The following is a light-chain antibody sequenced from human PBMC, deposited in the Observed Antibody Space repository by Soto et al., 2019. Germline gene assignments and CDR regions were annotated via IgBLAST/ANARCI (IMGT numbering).Light chain of an antibody. V-gene: IGKV1-39*01. Sequence: DIQMTQSPSSLSASVGDRVTITCRASQSISTNLNWYQQKGGQAPKLLIYAASSLPRGVPTRFSGSGSGTYSTLTISSLQPEDFATYYRQQSYSTPRTFGQGTKLEIK. CDR3: QQSYSTPRT. CDR1: QSISTN. CDR2: AAS. J-gene: IGKJ2*02.